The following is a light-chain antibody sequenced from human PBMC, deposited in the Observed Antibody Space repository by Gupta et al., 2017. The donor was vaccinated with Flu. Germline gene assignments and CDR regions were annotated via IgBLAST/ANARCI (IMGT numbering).Light chain of an antibody. CDR2: SAS. CDR1: QSIDKY. Sequence: DIQMTQSPSSLSAAVGDRVTITCRAGQSIDKYLNWYQQKPGEAPKLLIYSASILHTGVPSRFSGSGSGTDFTLTINSLQPEDFATYFCQQTYRSPPVTFGQGTKLGIK. V-gene: IGKV1-39*01. CDR3: QQTYRSPPVT. J-gene: IGKJ2*01.